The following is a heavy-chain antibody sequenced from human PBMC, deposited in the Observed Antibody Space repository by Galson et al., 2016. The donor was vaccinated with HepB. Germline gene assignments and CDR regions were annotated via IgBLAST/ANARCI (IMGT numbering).Heavy chain of an antibody. CDR3: ARDVDYVWGTYRYTRTVPQYYFDY. CDR2: ISFDGSNN. Sequence: SLRLSCAASGFTFSSYAMHWVRQAPGKGLEWVAVISFDGSNNFYADSVKGRFTISRDNSKNTLYLQMNSLRAEDTAVYYCARDVDYVWGTYRYTRTVPQYYFDYWGQGTLVTVSS. D-gene: IGHD3-16*02. CDR1: GFTFSSYA. J-gene: IGHJ4*02. V-gene: IGHV3-30-3*01.